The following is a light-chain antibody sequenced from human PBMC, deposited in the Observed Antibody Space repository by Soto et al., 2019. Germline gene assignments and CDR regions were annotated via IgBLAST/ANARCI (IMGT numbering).Light chain of an antibody. Sequence: EIVLTQSPGTLSLSPGERATLFCRASQSVSSSYLAWYQQRLGQAPRLLIYGASNRAPGIPDRFSGSGSGTDFTLTITRLAPEDFAMYFCQQYGSSLIFGPGTKVDIK. CDR3: QQYGSSLI. CDR1: QSVSSSY. V-gene: IGKV3-20*01. J-gene: IGKJ3*01. CDR2: GAS.